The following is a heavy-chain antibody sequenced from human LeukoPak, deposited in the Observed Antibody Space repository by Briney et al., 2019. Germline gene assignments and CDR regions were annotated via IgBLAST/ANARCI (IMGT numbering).Heavy chain of an antibody. CDR3: ARVEYCTKGVCINFDL. Sequence: GASVKVSCKASGYTFTSPYIHWMRQAPGQGLEWMGWINPNSGGTKYAQRFQGRVTVTRDTSTSTAYLELSGLRADDTAAYYCARVEYCTKGVCINFDLWGQGTLVTVSS. V-gene: IGHV1-2*02. CDR2: INPNSGGT. J-gene: IGHJ4*02. CDR1: GYTFTSPY. D-gene: IGHD2-8*01.